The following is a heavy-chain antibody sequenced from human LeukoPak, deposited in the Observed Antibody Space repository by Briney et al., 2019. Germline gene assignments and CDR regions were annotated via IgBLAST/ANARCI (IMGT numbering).Heavy chain of an antibody. V-gene: IGHV3-21*01. CDR1: GFTLSSFG. D-gene: IGHD2-2*01. J-gene: IGHJ6*03. Sequence: AGGSLRLSCAASGFTLSSFGMNWVRQAPGKELEWVSFISSSSSYIYYADSVKGRFTISRDNAKSSLFLQMNSLRAEDTAVYYCARDGSAVVSYYYYYYYMDVWGKGTTVTVSS. CDR3: ARDGSAVVSYYYYYYYMDV. CDR2: ISSSSSYI.